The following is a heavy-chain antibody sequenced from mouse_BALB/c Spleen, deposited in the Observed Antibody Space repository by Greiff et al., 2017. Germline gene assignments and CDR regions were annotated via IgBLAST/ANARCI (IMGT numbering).Heavy chain of an antibody. J-gene: IGHJ4*01. Sequence: VQLQQSGPGLVKPSQTLSITCSVSGFSITSVYLHWVRQSPGKGLEWLGVIWCSGSTDYNPSFISRMCISRDNSKSQVFFQLNFLNTNDTAIYYCAREGNDAMDYWGQGTSVTVSS. CDR1: GFSITSVY. CDR2: IWCSGST. V-gene: IGHV2-2*02. CDR3: AREGNDAMDY. D-gene: IGHD2-1*01.